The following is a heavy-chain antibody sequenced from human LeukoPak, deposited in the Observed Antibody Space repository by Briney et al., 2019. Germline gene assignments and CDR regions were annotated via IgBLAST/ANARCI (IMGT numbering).Heavy chain of an antibody. J-gene: IGHJ5*02. CDR3: ARHQKITGELGP. Sequence: GESLKISCRGSGYNFTIFWIAWVRQMPGKGLEWMGIIYPGDSDTRYSPSFQGQVTISADKSISTAYLQWSSLKASDTAMYYCARHQKITGELGPWGQGTLVTVSS. D-gene: IGHD1-26*01. CDR2: IYPGDSDT. CDR1: GYNFTIFW. V-gene: IGHV5-51*01.